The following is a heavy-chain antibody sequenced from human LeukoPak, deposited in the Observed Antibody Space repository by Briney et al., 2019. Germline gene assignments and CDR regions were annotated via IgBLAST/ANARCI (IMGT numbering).Heavy chain of an antibody. V-gene: IGHV3-7*03. CDR2: INHNGNVN. D-gene: IGHD3-16*01. Sequence: GGSPRLSCAASGFTFSSYWMNWARQAPGKGLEWVASINHNGNVNYYVDSVKGRFTISRDNVKNSLYLRMSNLRAEDTAVYFCARGGGLDVWGQGATVTVSS. J-gene: IGHJ6*02. CDR3: ARGGGLDV. CDR1: GFTFSSYW.